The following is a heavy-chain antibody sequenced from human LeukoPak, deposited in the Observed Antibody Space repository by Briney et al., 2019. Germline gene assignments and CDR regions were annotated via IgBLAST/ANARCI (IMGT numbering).Heavy chain of an antibody. J-gene: IGHJ4*02. CDR2: IRYDGSNK. CDR1: GFTLSSYG. D-gene: IGHD2-21*01. CDR3: AKDAVWDCGGDCYPDY. Sequence: GGSLRLSCAASGFTLSSYGMHWVRQAPGKGLEWVAFIRYDGSNKYYADSVKGRFTISRDNSKNTLYLQMNSLRAEDTAVYYCAKDAVWDCGGDCYPDYWGQGTLVTVSS. V-gene: IGHV3-30*02.